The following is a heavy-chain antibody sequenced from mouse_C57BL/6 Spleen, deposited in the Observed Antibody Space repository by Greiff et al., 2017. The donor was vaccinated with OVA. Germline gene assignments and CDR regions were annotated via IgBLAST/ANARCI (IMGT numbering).Heavy chain of an antibody. Sequence: EVKLMESEGGLVQPGSSMKLSCTASGFTFSDYYMAWVRQVPEKGLEWVANINYDGSSTYYLDSLKSRFIISRDNAKNILYLQMSSLKSEDTATYYCARDDGNWFAYWGQGTLVTVSA. CDR3: ARDDGNWFAY. CDR2: INYDGSST. V-gene: IGHV5-16*01. CDR1: GFTFSDYY. J-gene: IGHJ3*01.